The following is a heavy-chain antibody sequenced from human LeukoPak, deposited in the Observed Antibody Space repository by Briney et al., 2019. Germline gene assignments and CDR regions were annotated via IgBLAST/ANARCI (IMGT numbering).Heavy chain of an antibody. Sequence: SETLSLTCTVSGDSISSGGYYWSWIRQHPGKGLEWIGYIYYSGSTYYNPSLKSRVTISVDRSQNQFSLRLSTVTAADTAVYYCARGLVEMATRYFDLWGRGTLVTVSS. D-gene: IGHD5-24*01. V-gene: IGHV4-31*03. CDR3: ARGLVEMATRYFDL. J-gene: IGHJ2*01. CDR2: IYYSGST. CDR1: GDSISSGGYY.